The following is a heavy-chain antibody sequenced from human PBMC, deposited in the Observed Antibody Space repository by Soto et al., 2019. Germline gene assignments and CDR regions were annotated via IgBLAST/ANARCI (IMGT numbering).Heavy chain of an antibody. V-gene: IGHV3-30*04. Sequence: GGSLRLSCAASGFTFSSYAMHWVRQAPGKGLEWVAVISYDGSNKYYADSVKGRFTISRDNSKNTLYLQMNSLRAEDTAVYCCARDTPLLYYFDYWGQGTLVTVSS. D-gene: IGHD1-26*01. CDR1: GFTFSSYA. CDR2: ISYDGSNK. J-gene: IGHJ4*02. CDR3: ARDTPLLYYFDY.